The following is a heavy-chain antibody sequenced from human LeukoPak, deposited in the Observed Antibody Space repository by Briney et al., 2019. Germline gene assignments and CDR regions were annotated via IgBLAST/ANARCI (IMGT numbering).Heavy chain of an antibody. V-gene: IGHV3-74*01. CDR3: ARDRRDCSGGSCYFIYFGMDV. J-gene: IGHJ6*02. CDR1: GFTVSKKC. Sequence: PGGSLRLSCAASGFTVSKKCMSWVRQTPGKGLVWVSRINNDGSTTSYADSVRGRFTISRDNAKNTLYLQMNNLRAEDTAVYYCARDRRDCSGGSCYFIYFGMDVWGQGTTVTVSS. D-gene: IGHD2-15*01. CDR2: INNDGSTT.